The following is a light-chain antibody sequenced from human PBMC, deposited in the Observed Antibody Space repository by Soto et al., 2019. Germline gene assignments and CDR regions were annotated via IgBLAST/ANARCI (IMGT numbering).Light chain of an antibody. CDR3: MQATQFHHST. J-gene: IGKJ2*01. CDR2: KVS. V-gene: IGKV2-24*01. Sequence: DIVMTQTPLSSPVTRGQPASISCKSSQSLVHSDGNTYLSWLHQRPGQPPRLLIYKVSHRLSGVPDRFSGSGAGTHFTLKISRVEAEDVGVYYCMQATQFHHSTFGQGTKVDIK. CDR1: QSLVHSDGNTY.